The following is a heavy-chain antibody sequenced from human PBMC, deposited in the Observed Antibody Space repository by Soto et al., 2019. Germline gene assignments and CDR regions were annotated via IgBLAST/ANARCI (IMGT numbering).Heavy chain of an antibody. CDR2: INPNSGGT. CDR1: GYTFTEYY. J-gene: IGHJ6*02. Sequence: QVQLVQSGAEVQKPGASVKVSCKTSGYTFTEYYIHWMRQVPGQGPEWMGWINPNSGGTKYAKKFQGGISMTSDPPTSKSILELRGLRSDDTAVYFWAGRPGGGGDYFYGMDVWGQGTAVIVSS. V-gene: IGHV1-2*02. D-gene: IGHD3-10*01. CDR3: AGRPGGGGDYFYGMDV.